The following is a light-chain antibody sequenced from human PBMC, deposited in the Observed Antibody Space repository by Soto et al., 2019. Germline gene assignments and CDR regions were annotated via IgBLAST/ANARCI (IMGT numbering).Light chain of an antibody. CDR3: QQYVGPPYT. V-gene: IGKV3-20*01. J-gene: IGKJ2*01. CDR2: GVS. Sequence: EIVLTQSPGTLSLSPGERATLSCRASQSVYSSSLAWYQHKPGQAPRLLIYGVSIRATGIPDRFSGSGSGTAFTLTISRLEPEDFAVYYCQQYVGPPYTFGQGTKVEIK. CDR1: QSVYSSS.